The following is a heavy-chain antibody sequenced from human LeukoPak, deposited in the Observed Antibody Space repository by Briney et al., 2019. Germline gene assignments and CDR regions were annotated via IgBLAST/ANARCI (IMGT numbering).Heavy chain of an antibody. V-gene: IGHV1-46*01. CDR2: IYPRDGST. CDR3: ARDQEAFDY. Sequence: GASVKVSCKASGYTFIRYHMHWVRQAPGQGLEWMGMIYPRDGSTSYAQKFQGRVTVTRDTSTSTVHMELSGLRSEDTAVYYCARDQEAFDYWGQGTLVTVSS. CDR1: GYTFIRYH. J-gene: IGHJ4*02.